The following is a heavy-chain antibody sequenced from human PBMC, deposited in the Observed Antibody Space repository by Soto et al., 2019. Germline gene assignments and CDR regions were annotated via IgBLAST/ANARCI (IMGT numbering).Heavy chain of an antibody. CDR2: IYYSGST. CDR3: ARHPGTYSSSWYYMDV. V-gene: IGHV4-39*01. Sequence: PSETLSLTCTVSDGSISSSSYYWGWIRQPPGKGLEWIGSIYYSGSTYYNPSLKSRVTISVDTSKNQFSLKLSSVTAADTAVYYCARHPGTYSSSWYYMDVWGKGTTVTVSS. D-gene: IGHD6-13*01. CDR1: DGSISSSSYY. J-gene: IGHJ6*03.